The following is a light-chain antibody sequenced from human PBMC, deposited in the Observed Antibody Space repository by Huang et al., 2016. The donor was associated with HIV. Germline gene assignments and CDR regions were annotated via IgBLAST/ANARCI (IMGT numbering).Light chain of an antibody. CDR2: AAS. V-gene: IGKV3-20*01. Sequence: EIVLTQSPGTLSLSPGERAALSCRASEGSRSYYVAWDQQKPGQAPRLLIYAASSRATGIPDRFSGSGSGTDFTLTISRLEPEDFAVYYCQHYGPTPSWTFGQGTKVEIK. CDR1: EGSRSYY. CDR3: QHYGPTPSWT. J-gene: IGKJ1*01.